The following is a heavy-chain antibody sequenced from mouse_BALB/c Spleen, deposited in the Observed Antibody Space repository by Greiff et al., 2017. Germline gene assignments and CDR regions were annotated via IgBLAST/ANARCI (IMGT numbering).Heavy chain of an antibody. J-gene: IGHJ4*01. V-gene: IGHV1-5*01. D-gene: IGHD1-1*01. Sequence: VQLQQSGTVLARPGASVKMSCKASGYTFTSYWMHWVKQRPGQGLEWIGAIYPGNSDTSYNQKFKGKAKLTAVTSTSTAYMELSSLTNEDSAVYYCTRRGGSSYYYAMDYWGQGTSVTVSS. CDR1: GYTFTSYW. CDR2: IYPGNSDT. CDR3: TRRGGSSYYYAMDY.